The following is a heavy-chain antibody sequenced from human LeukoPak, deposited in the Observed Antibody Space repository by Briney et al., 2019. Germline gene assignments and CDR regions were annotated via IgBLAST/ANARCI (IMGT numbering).Heavy chain of an antibody. CDR1: GYSISSGYY. CDR2: IYHSGST. Sequence: KPSETLSLTCTVSGYSISSGYYWGWIRQPPGKGLECIGSIYHSGSTYYNPSLKSRVTISVDTSKNQFSLKLSSVTAADTAVYYCARASLWNYDFWSGMEGNNWFDPWGQGTLVTVSS. D-gene: IGHD3-3*01. CDR3: ARASLWNYDFWSGMEGNNWFDP. J-gene: IGHJ5*02. V-gene: IGHV4-38-2*02.